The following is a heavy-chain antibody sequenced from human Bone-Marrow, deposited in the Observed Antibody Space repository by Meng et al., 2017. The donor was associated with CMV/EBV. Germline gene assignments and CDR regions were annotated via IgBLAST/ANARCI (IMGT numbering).Heavy chain of an antibody. CDR3: ARAHIVVVPAARTTYFDY. CDR2: MNPNSGNT. CDR1: GYTFTSYD. V-gene: IGHV1-8*03. J-gene: IGHJ4*02. Sequence: ASVKVSCKASGYTFTSYDINWVRQATGQGLEWMGWMNPNSGNTGYAQKFQGRVTITRNTSISTAYMELSSLRSEDTAVYYCARAHIVVVPAARTTYFDYWGQGTLVTVSS. D-gene: IGHD2-2*01.